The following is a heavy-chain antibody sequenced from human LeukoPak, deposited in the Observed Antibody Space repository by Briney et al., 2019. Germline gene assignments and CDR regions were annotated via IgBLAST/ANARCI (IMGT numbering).Heavy chain of an antibody. J-gene: IGHJ5*02. CDR1: GYTFTGYY. CDR2: INPNSGGT. D-gene: IGHD3-10*01. V-gene: IGHV1-2*02. Sequence: ASVKVSCKASGYTFTGYYMHWVRQAPGQGLEWMGWINPNSGGTNYAQKFQGRVTMTRDTSISTAYMELSRLRSDDTAVYYCARGLVGWFGELSRDWFDPWGQGTLVTVSS. CDR3: ARGLVGWFGELSRDWFDP.